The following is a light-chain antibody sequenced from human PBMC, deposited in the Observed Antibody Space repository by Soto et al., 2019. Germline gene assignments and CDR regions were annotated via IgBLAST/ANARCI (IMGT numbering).Light chain of an antibody. J-gene: IGKJ1*01. CDR1: ESVSSSF. CDR2: RTS. V-gene: IGKV3-20*01. Sequence: EVVLTQSPGTLSLSPGERATLSCRASESVSSSFLTWYQQKPGQAPRLLIYRTSNRVTGIPDRFSGSGSGTDFTLTINRLEPEDFAVYVCQHYGNSLWTFGQGTKVEIK. CDR3: QHYGNSLWT.